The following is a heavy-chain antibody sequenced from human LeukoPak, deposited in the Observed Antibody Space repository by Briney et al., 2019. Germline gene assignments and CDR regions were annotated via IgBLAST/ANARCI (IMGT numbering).Heavy chain of an antibody. CDR1: GFTFDDYA. CDR2: ISWNSGSI. CDR3: AKEMYSSGWYNFDY. D-gene: IGHD6-19*01. J-gene: IGHJ4*02. V-gene: IGHV3-9*01. Sequence: GRSLRLSCAASGFTFDDYAMHWVRQAPGKGLEWVSGISWNSGSIGYADSVKGRFTISRDNAKNSLYLQMNSLRAEDTALYYCAKEMYSSGWYNFDYWGQGTLVTVSS.